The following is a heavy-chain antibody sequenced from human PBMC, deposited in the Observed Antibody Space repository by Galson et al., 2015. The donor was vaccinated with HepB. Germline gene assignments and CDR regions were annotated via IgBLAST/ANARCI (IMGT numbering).Heavy chain of an antibody. Sequence: SLRLSCAASGFTFTNFAMNWVRQAPGKGLEWVSGISGSGGITHYADSVKGRFTISRDNAKNTLYLQMNSLRAEDTAVYYCAKDMAYDGSAYEDYWGQGTLVSVSS. CDR2: ISGSGGIT. CDR3: AKDMAYDGSAYEDY. J-gene: IGHJ4*02. V-gene: IGHV3-23*01. D-gene: IGHD3-22*01. CDR1: GFTFTNFA.